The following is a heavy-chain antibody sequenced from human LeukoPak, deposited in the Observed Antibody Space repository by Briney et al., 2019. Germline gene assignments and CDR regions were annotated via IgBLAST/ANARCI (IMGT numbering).Heavy chain of an antibody. CDR3: ARGYGPFDY. V-gene: IGHV3-48*02. CDR2: ISSDSRSI. Sequence: PGGSLRLSCAASGFTFTNYAMNWVRQAPGKGLEWVSEISSDSRSIHYADSVRGRFTISRDNAKNSLYLQMNSLGDEDTAVYYCARGYGPFDYWGQGTLVTVSS. CDR1: GFTFTNYA. D-gene: IGHD5-18*01. J-gene: IGHJ4*02.